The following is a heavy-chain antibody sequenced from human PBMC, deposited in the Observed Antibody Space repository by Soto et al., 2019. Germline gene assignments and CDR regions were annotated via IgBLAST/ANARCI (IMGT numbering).Heavy chain of an antibody. V-gene: IGHV4-34*01. J-gene: IGHJ5*02. CDR2: INHSGST. D-gene: IGHD3-10*01. CDR1: GGSFSGYY. CDR3: ARGRGRITMVRGARFDP. Sequence: PSETLSLTCAVYGGSFSGYYWSWICQPPGKGLEWIGEINHSGSTNYNPSLKSRVTISVDTSKNQFSLKLSSVTAADTAVYYCARGRGRITMVRGARFDPWGQGTLVTVSS.